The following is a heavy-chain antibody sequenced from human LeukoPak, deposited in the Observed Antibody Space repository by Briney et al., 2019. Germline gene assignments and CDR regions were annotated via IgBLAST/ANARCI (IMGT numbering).Heavy chain of an antibody. CDR2: TRSKAYGGTT. Sequence: PGGSLRLSCTASGFTFGDYAMSWFRQAPGKGLEWVGFTRSKAYGGTTEYAASVKGRFTISRDDSKSIAYLQMNSLKTEDTAVYYCTRGGDGYNLDFDYWGQGTLVTVSS. CDR1: GFTFGDYA. V-gene: IGHV3-49*03. D-gene: IGHD5-24*01. CDR3: TRGGDGYNLDFDY. J-gene: IGHJ4*02.